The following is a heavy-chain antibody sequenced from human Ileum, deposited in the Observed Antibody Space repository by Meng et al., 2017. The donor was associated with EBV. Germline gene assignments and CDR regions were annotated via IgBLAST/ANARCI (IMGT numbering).Heavy chain of an antibody. Sequence: VQLQESCPGLVTPSGALSLSCTVSGDSISSNSWWNWVRQPPGKGLEWIGDIYHSGDSNYNPSLKSRVTISLDNSNNQFSLTLSSVTAADTAVYYCARDPIPVPGRNFDYWGQGTLVTVSS. D-gene: IGHD6-19*01. CDR3: ARDPIPVPGRNFDY. J-gene: IGHJ4*02. V-gene: IGHV4-4*02. CDR1: GDSISSNSW. CDR2: IYHSGDS.